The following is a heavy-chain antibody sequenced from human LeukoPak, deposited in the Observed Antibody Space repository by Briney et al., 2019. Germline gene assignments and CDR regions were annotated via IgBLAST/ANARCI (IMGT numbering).Heavy chain of an antibody. V-gene: IGHV3-33*01. CDR3: AREEGAIVLMVYASYYFDY. CDR2: IWYDGSNK. J-gene: IGHJ4*02. D-gene: IGHD2-8*01. CDR1: GFTFSSYG. Sequence: GRSLRLSCAASGFTFSSYGMHWVRQAPGKGLEWVAVIWYDGSNKYYADSVKGRFTISRDNAKNSLYLQMNSLRAEDTAVYYCAREEGAIVLMVYASYYFDYWGQGTLVTVSS.